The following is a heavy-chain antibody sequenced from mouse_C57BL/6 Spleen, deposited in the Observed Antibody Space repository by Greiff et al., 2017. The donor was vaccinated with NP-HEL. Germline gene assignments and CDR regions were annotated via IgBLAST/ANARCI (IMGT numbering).Heavy chain of an antibody. CDR3: TRDLTYGSSLNYAMDY. D-gene: IGHD1-1*01. V-gene: IGHV5-9-1*02. CDR1: GFTFSSYA. CDR2: ISSGGDYI. Sequence: EVHLVESGEGLVKPGGSLKLSCAASGFTFSSYAMSWVRQTPEKRLEWVAYISSGGDYIYYADTVKGRFPISRDNARNTLYLQMSSLKSEDTAMYYCTRDLTYGSSLNYAMDYWGQGTSVTVSS. J-gene: IGHJ4*01.